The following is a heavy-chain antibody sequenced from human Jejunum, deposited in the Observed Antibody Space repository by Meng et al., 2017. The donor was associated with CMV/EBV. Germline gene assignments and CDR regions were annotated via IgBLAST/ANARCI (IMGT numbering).Heavy chain of an antibody. D-gene: IGHD2-2*01. CDR3: ARRGGYCSSPSCPGAFDI. CDR1: FSSYA. Sequence: FSSYAMHWVRQAPGKGLEWVAVISYDGSNKYYADSVKGRFTISRDNSKNTLYLQMNSLTAEDTAVYYCARRGGYCSSPSCPGAFDIWGHGTMVTVSS. J-gene: IGHJ3*02. CDR2: ISYDGSNK. V-gene: IGHV3-30-3*01.